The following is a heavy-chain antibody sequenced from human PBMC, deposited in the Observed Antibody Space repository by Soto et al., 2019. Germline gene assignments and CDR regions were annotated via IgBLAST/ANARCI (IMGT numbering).Heavy chain of an antibody. V-gene: IGHV4-61*01. CDR1: GGSVNGGSYY. CDR3: ARDSSMTYYYGMDG. Sequence: PSETLSLTCTVSGGSVNGGSYYWSWIRQSPGKGLEWIGYIYYSGSTNSNPCLKRRVTIPLDTSKNQFSLKMSCVTAAETAVYYCARDSSMTYYYGMDGWGQGTRVTASS. J-gene: IGHJ6*02. CDR2: IYYSGST.